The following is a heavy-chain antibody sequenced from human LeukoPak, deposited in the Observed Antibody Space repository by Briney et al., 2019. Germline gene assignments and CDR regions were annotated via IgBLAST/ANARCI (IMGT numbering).Heavy chain of an antibody. CDR2: INPNSGGT. CDR1: GYTFTGYY. D-gene: IGHD3-9*01. J-gene: IGHJ6*02. V-gene: IGHV1-2*02. CDR3: ARVNILTGYYAPLNYYGMDV. Sequence: GASVKLSCKAPGYTFTGYYIHWVRQAPGQGLEWMGWINPNSGGTNYAQKFQGRVTMNRDTSISTAYMELSRLRSDDTAVYYCARVNILTGYYAPLNYYGMDVWGQGTTVTVSS.